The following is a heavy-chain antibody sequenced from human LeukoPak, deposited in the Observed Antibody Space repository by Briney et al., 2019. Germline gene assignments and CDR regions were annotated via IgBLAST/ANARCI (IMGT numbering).Heavy chain of an antibody. V-gene: IGHV3-53*01. Sequence: GGSLRLSCAASGFTFSSYAMSWVRQAPGKGLEWVSVIYSGGSTYYADSVKGRFTISRDNSKNTLYLQMNSLRAEDTAVYYCARAITMVRGVSRPGAFDLWGRGTLVTVSS. CDR1: GFTFSSYA. J-gene: IGHJ2*01. CDR2: IYSGGST. CDR3: ARAITMVRGVSRPGAFDL. D-gene: IGHD3-10*01.